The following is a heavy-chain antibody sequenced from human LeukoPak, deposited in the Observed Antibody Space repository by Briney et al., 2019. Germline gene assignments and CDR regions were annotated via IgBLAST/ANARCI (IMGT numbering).Heavy chain of an antibody. D-gene: IGHD4-17*01. CDR3: ARVAPNTVTTDY. CDR1: GGSISSYY. Sequence: SETLSLTCTVSGGSISSYYWSWIRQPPGKGLEWIGYIYYSGSTSYSPSLKSRVAISVDTSKNQFSLKLSSVTAADTAVYYYARVAPNTVTTDYWGQGTLVTVSS. CDR2: IYYSGST. V-gene: IGHV4-59*01. J-gene: IGHJ4*02.